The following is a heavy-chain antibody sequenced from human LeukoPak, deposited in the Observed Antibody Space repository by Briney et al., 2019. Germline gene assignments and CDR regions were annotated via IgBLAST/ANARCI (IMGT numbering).Heavy chain of an antibody. Sequence: GESLKIPCKGFGFSFTSYWIGWVRQMPGKGLEGMGIIYPGDYDTRYSPSFQGQVTISADKSISTAYLQWSSLKASDTAMYYCARQESRVVPIWGQGTMVTVSS. CDR1: GFSFTSYW. CDR2: IYPGDYDT. J-gene: IGHJ3*02. CDR3: ARQESRVVPI. V-gene: IGHV5-51*01. D-gene: IGHD3-3*01.